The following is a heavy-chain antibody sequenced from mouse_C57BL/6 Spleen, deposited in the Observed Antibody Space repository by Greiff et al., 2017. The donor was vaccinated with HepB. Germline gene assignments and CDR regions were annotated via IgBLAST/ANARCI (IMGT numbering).Heavy chain of an antibody. J-gene: IGHJ3*01. CDR2: ISSGGSYT. CDR1: GFTFSSYG. Sequence: EVQLVESGGDLVKPGGSLKLSCAASGFTFSSYGMSWVRQTPDKRLEWVATISSGGSYTYYPDSVKGRFTISRDNAKNTLYLQMSSLKSEDTAMYYCARQPIYDGYPYWGQGTLVTVSA. D-gene: IGHD2-3*01. CDR3: ARQPIYDGYPY. V-gene: IGHV5-6*01.